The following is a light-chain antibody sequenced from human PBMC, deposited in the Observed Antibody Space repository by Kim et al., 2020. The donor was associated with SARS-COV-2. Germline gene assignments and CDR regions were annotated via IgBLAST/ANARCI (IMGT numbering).Light chain of an antibody. Sequence: SPGERVTLSCRASQSVSSNLAWYQQRPGQAPRLLIYGASTRATDISARFSGSGSGTEFTLTIRSLQSEDFAVYYCQQYNDWPLLTFGGGTKVDIK. V-gene: IGKV3-15*01. J-gene: IGKJ4*01. CDR3: QQYNDWPLLT. CDR2: GAS. CDR1: QSVSSN.